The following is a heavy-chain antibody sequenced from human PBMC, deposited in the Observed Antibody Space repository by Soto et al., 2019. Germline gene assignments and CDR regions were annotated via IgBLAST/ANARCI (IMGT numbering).Heavy chain of an antibody. J-gene: IGHJ6*02. CDR2: ISYDGSNK. CDR1: GFTFSSYA. Sequence: QVQLVESGGGVVQPGRSLRLSCAASGFTFSSYAMHWVRQAPGKGLEWVAVISYDGSNKYYADSVKGRFTISRDNSKNTLYLQMNSLRAEDTAVYYCARDLLAARATPYYYYYYGMDVWGQGTTVTVSS. D-gene: IGHD6-6*01. CDR3: ARDLLAARATPYYYYYYGMDV. V-gene: IGHV3-30-3*01.